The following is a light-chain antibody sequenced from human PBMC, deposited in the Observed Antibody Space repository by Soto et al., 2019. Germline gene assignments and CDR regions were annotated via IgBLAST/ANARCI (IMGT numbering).Light chain of an antibody. V-gene: IGLV1-44*01. CDR2: SNN. CDR1: SSNIGGNT. J-gene: IGLJ3*02. CDR3: AAWDASLNGWV. Sequence: QSVLTQPPSASGTPGQRVTISCSGSSSNIGGNTVNWYQQLPGTAPQLLIYSNNQRPSGVPDRFSGSKSGTSASLAISGLQSADEADYYCAAWDASLNGWVFGGGTKLTVL.